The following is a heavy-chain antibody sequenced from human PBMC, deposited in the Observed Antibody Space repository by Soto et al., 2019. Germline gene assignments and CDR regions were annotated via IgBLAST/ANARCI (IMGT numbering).Heavy chain of an antibody. CDR2: ISGSGGST. V-gene: IGHV3-23*01. CDR3: ARCSSGWYLDS. Sequence: EVQLLESGGGLVQPGGSLRLSCAASGFTFSSYAMSWVRQAPGKGLEWVSAISGSGGSTYYADSVKGRFTISRDNSKNTLYLHMISLSAEETAVYDCARCSSGWYLDSWGQGLLVTVSS. D-gene: IGHD6-19*01. J-gene: IGHJ4*02. CDR1: GFTFSSYA.